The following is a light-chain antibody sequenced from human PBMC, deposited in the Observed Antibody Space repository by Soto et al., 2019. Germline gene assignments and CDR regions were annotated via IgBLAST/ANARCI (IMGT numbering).Light chain of an antibody. CDR1: QSVSSN. CDR3: QQYNNWPPLT. Sequence: ETVMTQSPATLSVSPGERATLSCRATQSVSSNLAWYQQKTGQAPRLLISDASTRATGIPAKFSGSGSGTEFTLPISSLQSEDFAVYYCQQYNNWPPLTFGGGTKVEIK. CDR2: DAS. V-gene: IGKV3-15*01. J-gene: IGKJ4*01.